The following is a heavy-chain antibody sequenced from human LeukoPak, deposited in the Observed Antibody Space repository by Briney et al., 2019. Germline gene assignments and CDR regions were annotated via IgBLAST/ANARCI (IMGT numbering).Heavy chain of an antibody. CDR2: MNPNSGNT. CDR1: GYTFTSYD. D-gene: IGHD3-10*01. Sequence: ASVKVSCKASGYTFTSYDINWVRQAPGQGLEWMGWMNPNSGNTGYAQKFQARVTMTRNTSISTAYMELSSLRSEDTAVYYCARVKELWFGEPAVSEYWGQGTLVTVSS. V-gene: IGHV1-8*01. J-gene: IGHJ4*02. CDR3: ARVKELWFGEPAVSEY.